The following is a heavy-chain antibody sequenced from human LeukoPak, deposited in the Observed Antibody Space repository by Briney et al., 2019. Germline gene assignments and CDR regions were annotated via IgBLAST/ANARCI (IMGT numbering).Heavy chain of an antibody. CDR2: MNPNSGNT. CDR1: GYTFTSYD. V-gene: IGHV1-8*01. CDR3: ARWYSISWYYPPVDYYYYYMDV. D-gene: IGHD6-13*01. Sequence: ASVKVSCKASGYTFTSYDINWVRQATGQGLEWMGWMNPNSGNTGYAQKFQGRVTMTRNTSISTAYMELSSLRSEDTAVYYCARWYSISWYYPPVDYYYYYMDVWGKGTTVTVSS. J-gene: IGHJ6*03.